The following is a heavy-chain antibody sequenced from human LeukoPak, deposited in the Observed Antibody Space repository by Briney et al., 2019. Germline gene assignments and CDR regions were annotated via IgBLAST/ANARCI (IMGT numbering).Heavy chain of an antibody. D-gene: IGHD4-17*01. CDR1: DDSFSSHY. Sequence: SETLSLTCAVSDDSFSSHYWTWILQPPGKGLEWIGYISYIGRTNYNPSLKSRVTISIDTSKNQFSLKLTSVTAADTAVYYCTRDLVTVTKGFDIWGQGTMVSVSS. CDR3: TRDLVTVTKGFDI. V-gene: IGHV4-59*11. CDR2: ISYIGRT. J-gene: IGHJ3*02.